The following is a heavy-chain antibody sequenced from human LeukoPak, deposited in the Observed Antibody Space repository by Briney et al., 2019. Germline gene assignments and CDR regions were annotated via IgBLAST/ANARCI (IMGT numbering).Heavy chain of an antibody. D-gene: IGHD3-3*01. V-gene: IGHV1-2*02. Sequence: ASVKVSCKASGYTFTGYYMHWVRQAPGQGLEWMGWINPNSGGTNYAQKFQGRVTMTRDTSISTAYMELSRLRSDDTPVYYCARGVPGSYYDFWSGFDYWGQGTLVTVSS. CDR2: INPNSGGT. J-gene: IGHJ4*02. CDR1: GYTFTGYY. CDR3: ARGVPGSYYDFWSGFDY.